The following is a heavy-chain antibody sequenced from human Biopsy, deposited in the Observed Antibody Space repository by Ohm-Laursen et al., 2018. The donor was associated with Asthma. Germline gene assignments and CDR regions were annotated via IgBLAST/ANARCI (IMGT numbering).Heavy chain of an antibody. Sequence: SLRLSCAASGFTFRSYAMHWVRQAPGKGLEWVAVGGSYYDGGLKYYADSVNGRFTVSRDDSKNTLYLQMNSLRTDDTAVYYCARDVMEWYLPAFDFWGQGTLVTVSS. CDR1: GFTFRSYA. CDR3: ARDVMEWYLPAFDF. CDR2: GGSYYDGGLK. D-gene: IGHD3-3*01. V-gene: IGHV3-30-3*01. J-gene: IGHJ4*02.